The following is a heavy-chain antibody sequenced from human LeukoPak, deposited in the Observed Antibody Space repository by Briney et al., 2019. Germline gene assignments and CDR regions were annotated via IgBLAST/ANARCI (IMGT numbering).Heavy chain of an antibody. CDR1: GYSFSGHY. D-gene: IGHD3-10*01. V-gene: IGHV1-2*06. CDR3: ARDFYGSGPGAFDY. J-gene: IGHJ4*02. CDR2: INPNSAAS. Sequence: ASVKVSCKASGYSFSGHYIHWVRQAPGQGLEWMGQINPNSAASHYAQKFQDRVTMTSDTSINMAYMELRSLRSDDTAVYYCARDFYGSGPGAFDYWGQGTLITVSS.